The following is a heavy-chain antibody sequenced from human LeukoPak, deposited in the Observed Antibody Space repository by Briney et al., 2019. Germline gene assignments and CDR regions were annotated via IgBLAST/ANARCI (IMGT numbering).Heavy chain of an antibody. CDR3: ARGRLLFRRGYFQH. CDR2: INHSGST. V-gene: IGHV4-34*01. Sequence: SETLSLTCAVYGGSFSGYYWSWLRQPPEKGLEWIGVINHSGSTNYNPSLKSRVTISVDTSKNQFSLKLSPVTAADTAVYYCARGRLLFRRGYFQHWGQGTLVTVSS. D-gene: IGHD2-21*02. J-gene: IGHJ1*01. CDR1: GGSFSGYY.